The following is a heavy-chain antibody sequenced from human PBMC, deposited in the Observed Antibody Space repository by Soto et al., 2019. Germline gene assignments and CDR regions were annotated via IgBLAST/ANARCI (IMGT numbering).Heavy chain of an antibody. D-gene: IGHD1-20*01. Sequence: QVHLQESGPGLVRPSETLSLTCTVSGVSLKTYYWSWIRLPPGGGLEWIGYIFSSGSPNYNPSLRSRVPMSVETSNNQFSLKMSSVTAADTAVYYCARVAGISYYNHMDVWGKGTTVTVSS. CDR3: ARVAGISYYNHMDV. CDR1: GVSLKTYY. V-gene: IGHV4-59*01. J-gene: IGHJ6*03. CDR2: IFSSGSP.